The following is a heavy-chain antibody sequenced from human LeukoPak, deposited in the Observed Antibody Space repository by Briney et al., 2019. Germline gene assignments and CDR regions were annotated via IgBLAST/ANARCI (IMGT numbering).Heavy chain of an antibody. V-gene: IGHV4-34*01. Sequence: SETLSLTCAVYGGSFSGYYWSWSRQPPGKGLEWIGEINHSGSTNYNPSLKSRVTISVDTSKNQFSLKLSSVTAADTAVYYCARRQIYDYWGQGTLVTVSS. J-gene: IGHJ4*02. CDR1: GGSFSGYY. CDR2: INHSGST. CDR3: ARRQIYDY.